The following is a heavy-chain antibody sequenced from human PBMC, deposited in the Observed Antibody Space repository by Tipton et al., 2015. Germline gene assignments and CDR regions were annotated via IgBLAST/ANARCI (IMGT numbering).Heavy chain of an antibody. CDR1: GFTFNNYA. Sequence: GSLRLSCAVSGFTFNNYAMSWVRQAPGKGLEWVSAISASGGTTNYADSVKGRFTIPRDNSNSTLYLQLNSLRVEDTGVYYCVRGTDYGSRGYPWYFYGMDVWGQGTTVSVSS. D-gene: IGHD3-22*01. V-gene: IGHV3-23*01. J-gene: IGHJ6*02. CDR3: VRGTDYGSRGYPWYFYGMDV. CDR2: ISASGGTT.